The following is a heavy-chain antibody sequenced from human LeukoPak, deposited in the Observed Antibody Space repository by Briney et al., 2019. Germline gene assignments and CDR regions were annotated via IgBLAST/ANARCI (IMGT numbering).Heavy chain of an antibody. CDR1: GGSFSGYY. CDR3: ASIRITMVRGVNLYYYYYMDV. D-gene: IGHD3-10*01. V-gene: IGHV4-34*01. J-gene: IGHJ6*03. CDR2: INHSGST. Sequence: SETLSLTCAVYGGSFSGYYWSWIRQPPGKGLEWIGEINHSGSTNYNPSLKSRVTISVDTSKNQFSLKLSSVTAADTAVYYCASIRITMVRGVNLYYYYYMDVWGKGTTVTISS.